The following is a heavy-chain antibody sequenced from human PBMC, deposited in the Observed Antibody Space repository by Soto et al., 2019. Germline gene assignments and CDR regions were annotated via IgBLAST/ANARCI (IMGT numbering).Heavy chain of an antibody. CDR3: TRDFQGPLDYGMDV. V-gene: IGHV3-7*01. D-gene: IGHD1-1*01. CDR1: GFTFSSYW. J-gene: IGHJ6*02. Sequence: GGSLRLSCADSGFTFSSYWMSWVRQAPGQGLEWVANVKYDGSQTYYVGSVKGRFTISRDNAKNSLYLQMNSLRAEDTAVYYCTRDFQGPLDYGMDVWGQGXTVTVYS. CDR2: VKYDGSQT.